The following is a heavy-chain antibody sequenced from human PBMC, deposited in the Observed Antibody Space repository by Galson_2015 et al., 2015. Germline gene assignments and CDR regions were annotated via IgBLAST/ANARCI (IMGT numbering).Heavy chain of an antibody. CDR3: AREYYYDSNGYPGFDY. CDR1: GFTFSSYG. V-gene: IGHV3-30*03. D-gene: IGHD3-22*01. J-gene: IGHJ4*02. CDR2: ISYDGSNK. Sequence: SLRLSCAASGFTFSSYGMHWVRQAPGKGLEWVAVISYDGSNKYYADSVKGRFTISRDNSKNTLYLQMNSLRAEDTAVYYCAREYYYDSNGYPGFDYWGQGTLVTVSS.